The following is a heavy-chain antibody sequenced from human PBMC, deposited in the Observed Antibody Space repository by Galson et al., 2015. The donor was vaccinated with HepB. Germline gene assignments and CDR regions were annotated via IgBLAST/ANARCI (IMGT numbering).Heavy chain of an antibody. Sequence: SVKVSCKASGGTFSSYAISWVRQAPGQGLEWMGRIIPILGIANYAQKFQGRVTITADKSTSTAYMELSSLRSEDTAVYYCARGPVQLERLAAFDIWGQGTMVTVSS. J-gene: IGHJ3*02. CDR1: GGTFSSYA. V-gene: IGHV1-69*04. CDR2: IIPILGIA. CDR3: ARGPVQLERLAAFDI. D-gene: IGHD1-1*01.